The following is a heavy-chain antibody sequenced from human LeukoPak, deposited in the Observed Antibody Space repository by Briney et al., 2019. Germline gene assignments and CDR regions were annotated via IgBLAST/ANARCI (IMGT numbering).Heavy chain of an antibody. CDR3: ARTVAVAGDY. J-gene: IGHJ4*02. CDR2: ISYDGSNK. D-gene: IGHD6-19*01. Sequence: PGGSLRLSCAASGFTFSSYAMHWVRQAPGKGLEWVAVISYDGSNKYYADSVKGRFTISRDNSKNTLYLQMNSLRAEDTAVYYCARTVAVAGDYWGQGTLVTVSS. CDR1: GFTFSSYA. V-gene: IGHV3-30-3*01.